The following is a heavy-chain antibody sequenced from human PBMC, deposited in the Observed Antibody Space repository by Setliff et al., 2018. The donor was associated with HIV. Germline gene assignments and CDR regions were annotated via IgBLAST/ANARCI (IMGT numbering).Heavy chain of an antibody. V-gene: IGHV1-69*06. D-gene: IGHD6-6*01. J-gene: IGHJ4*02. CDR2: IIPIFGAA. Sequence: VKVSCKASGDIFNNNAINWVRQAPGQGLEWMGRIIPIFGAAQYAQKFQGRVTITADRVTSTAYMELTSLTSDDTAVYYCAREVAARPYFDFWGQGTLVTVSS. CDR1: GDIFNNNA. CDR3: AREVAARPYFDF.